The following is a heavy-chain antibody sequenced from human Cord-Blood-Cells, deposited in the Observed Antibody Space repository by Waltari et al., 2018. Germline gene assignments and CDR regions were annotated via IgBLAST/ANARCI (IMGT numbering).Heavy chain of an antibody. CDR2: ISYDGSNK. Sequence: GFTFSSYGMHWVRQAPGNGLEWVAVISYDGSNKYYADSVKGRFTISRDNSKNTLYLQMNSLRAEDTAVYYCAKERIVGATTFDYWGQGTLVTVSS. V-gene: IGHV3-30*18. CDR1: GFTFSSYG. CDR3: AKERIVGATTFDY. J-gene: IGHJ4*02. D-gene: IGHD1-26*01.